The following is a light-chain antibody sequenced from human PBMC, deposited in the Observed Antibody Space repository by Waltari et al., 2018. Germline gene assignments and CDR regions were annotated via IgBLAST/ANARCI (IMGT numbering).Light chain of an antibody. CDR2: RNN. V-gene: IGLV1-47*01. J-gene: IGLJ1*01. CDR3: AAWDDSLSGFYV. CDR1: SSNIGSNY. Sequence: QSVLTQPPSASGTPGQRVTISCSGSSSNIGSNYVYWYQQLPGTAPKLLIYRNNRRPAGVPDRFSGSKSGTSASLAISGLRSEDEADYYCAAWDDSLSGFYVFGTGTKVTVL.